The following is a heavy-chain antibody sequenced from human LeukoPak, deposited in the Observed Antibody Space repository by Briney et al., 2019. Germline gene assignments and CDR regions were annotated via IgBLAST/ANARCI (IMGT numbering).Heavy chain of an antibody. Sequence: TETLSLTCTVSGGSVSNYYWSWIRQSAGKGLEWIGRISISDGTNFNPSLKSRVSMSVDASRNQFSLKLTSVTAADTAVYYCARVCRSSSCYNYYYGMDVWGQGTTVTVSS. J-gene: IGHJ6*02. CDR2: ISISDGT. CDR1: GGSVSNYY. CDR3: ARVCRSSSCYNYYYGMDV. D-gene: IGHD2-2*01. V-gene: IGHV4-4*07.